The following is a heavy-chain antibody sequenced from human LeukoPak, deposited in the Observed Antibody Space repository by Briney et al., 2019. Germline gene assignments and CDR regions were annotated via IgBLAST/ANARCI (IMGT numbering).Heavy chain of an antibody. CDR1: GGSISSISYY. J-gene: IGHJ4*02. CDR3: ASHSGWDYGFDY. V-gene: IGHV4-39*01. D-gene: IGHD4/OR15-4a*01. Sequence: SETLSLTCTVSGGSISSISYYWGWIRQPPGKGLEWIGSIYYSGSTYYNPSLKSRVTISEDTSKNQFSLKLSSVTAADTAVYYCASHSGWDYGFDYWGQGTLVTVSS. CDR2: IYYSGST.